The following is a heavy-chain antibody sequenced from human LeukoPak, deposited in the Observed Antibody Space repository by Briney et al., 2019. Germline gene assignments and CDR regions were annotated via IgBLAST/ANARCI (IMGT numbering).Heavy chain of an antibody. CDR3: AELGITMIGGV. J-gene: IGHJ6*04. Sequence: PGGSLRLSCAASGFTFRSYWMNWVRQGPGKGLAWVSRINSEGSSTSYADSVKGRFFISRDNAKNSLYLQMNSLRAEDTAVYYCAELGITMIGGVWGKGTTVTISS. CDR2: INSEGSST. CDR1: GFTFRSYW. V-gene: IGHV3-74*01. D-gene: IGHD3-10*02.